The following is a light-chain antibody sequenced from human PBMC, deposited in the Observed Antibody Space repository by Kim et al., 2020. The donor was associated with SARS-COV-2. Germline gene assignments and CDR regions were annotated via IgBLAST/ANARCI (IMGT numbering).Light chain of an antibody. Sequence: QRVTIPCSGSSSNIGSNTVNWYQQLPGTAPKLRIYSNNQRPSGVPARFSGSKSGTSASLAISGLQSEDEADYYCAAWDDSLNGRGVFGGGTQLTVL. V-gene: IGLV1-44*01. CDR2: SNN. CDR1: SSNIGSNT. J-gene: IGLJ3*02. CDR3: AAWDDSLNGRGV.